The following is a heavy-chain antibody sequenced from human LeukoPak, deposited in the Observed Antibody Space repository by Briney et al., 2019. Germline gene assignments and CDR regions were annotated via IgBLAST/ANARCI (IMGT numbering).Heavy chain of an antibody. Sequence: GGSLRLSCAASGFTFSSYSMNWVRQAPGKGLEWVSSISSSSSYIYYADSVKGRFTISRDNAKNSLYLQMNSLRAEDTAVYYCARDEGFYVSSGYLVDYWGQGTLVTVSS. V-gene: IGHV3-21*01. J-gene: IGHJ4*02. D-gene: IGHD3-22*01. CDR2: ISSSSSYI. CDR3: ARDEGFYVSSGYLVDY. CDR1: GFTFSSYS.